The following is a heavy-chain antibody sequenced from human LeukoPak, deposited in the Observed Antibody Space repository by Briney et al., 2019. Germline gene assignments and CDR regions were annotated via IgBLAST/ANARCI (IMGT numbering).Heavy chain of an antibody. CDR1: GFTFSSYS. Sequence: GGSLRLSCAASGFTFSSYSMNWVRQAPGKGLEWVSYISSSSSTIYYADSVKGRFTISRDNSKNTLYLQMNSLRAEDTAVYYCARAAAAAGILFDYWGQGTLVTVSS. V-gene: IGHV3-48*01. CDR3: ARAAAAAGILFDY. CDR2: ISSSSSTI. J-gene: IGHJ4*02. D-gene: IGHD6-13*01.